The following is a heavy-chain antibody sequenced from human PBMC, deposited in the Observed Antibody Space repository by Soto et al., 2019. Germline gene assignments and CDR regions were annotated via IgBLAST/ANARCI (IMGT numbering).Heavy chain of an antibody. J-gene: IGHJ6*02. D-gene: IGHD1-7*01. Sequence: SETLSLTCAVYGGSFSGYYWSWIRQPPGKGLEWIGEINHSGSTNYNPSLKSRVTISVDTSKNQFSLKLSSVTAADTAVYYCARGGTTEYYYYYYGMDVWGQGTTVTVSS. CDR1: GGSFSGYY. V-gene: IGHV4-34*01. CDR2: INHSGST. CDR3: ARGGTTEYYYYYYGMDV.